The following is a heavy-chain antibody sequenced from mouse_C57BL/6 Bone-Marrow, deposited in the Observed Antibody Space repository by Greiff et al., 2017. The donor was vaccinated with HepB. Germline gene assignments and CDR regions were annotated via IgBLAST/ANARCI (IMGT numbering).Heavy chain of an antibody. Sequence: VQLQQSGAELVRPGASVKLSCTASGFNIKDDYMHWVKQRPEQGLEWIGWIDPENGDTEYASKFQGKATITADTSSNTAYLQLSSLTSEDTAVYYCTFSTVVATKYYAMDYWGQGTSVTVSS. J-gene: IGHJ4*01. D-gene: IGHD1-1*01. CDR2: IDPENGDT. V-gene: IGHV14-4*01. CDR3: TFSTVVATKYYAMDY. CDR1: GFNIKDDY.